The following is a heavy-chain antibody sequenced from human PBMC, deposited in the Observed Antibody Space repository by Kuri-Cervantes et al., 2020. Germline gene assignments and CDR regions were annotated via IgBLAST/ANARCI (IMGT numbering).Heavy chain of an antibody. J-gene: IGHJ4*02. CDR3: ARDSGGAYYGSGSYPDY. V-gene: IGHV1-8*01. CDR1: GYSFTSFD. CDR2: MNPHSGNT. D-gene: IGHD3-10*01. Sequence: ASVKVSCKGSGYSFTSFDINWMRRATGQGLEWMGWMNPHSGNTGYAQKFQGWVTMTRDTSISTAYMELSRLRSDYTAVYYCARDSGGAYYGSGSYPDYWGQGTLVTVSS.